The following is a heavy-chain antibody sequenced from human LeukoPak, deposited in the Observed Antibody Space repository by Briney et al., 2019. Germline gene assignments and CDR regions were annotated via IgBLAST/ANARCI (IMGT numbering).Heavy chain of an antibody. CDR2: ISWNSGSI. D-gene: IGHD6-6*01. CDR3: AKSSSSSDYYYYHMDV. V-gene: IGHV3-9*01. J-gene: IGHJ6*03. Sequence: SGGSLRLSCAAPGFTFDDYAMHWVRQAPGKGLEWVSGISWNSGSIGYADSVKGRFTISRDNAKNSLYLQMNSLRAEDTALYYCAKSSSSSDYYYYHMDVWGKGTTVTVSS. CDR1: GFTFDDYA.